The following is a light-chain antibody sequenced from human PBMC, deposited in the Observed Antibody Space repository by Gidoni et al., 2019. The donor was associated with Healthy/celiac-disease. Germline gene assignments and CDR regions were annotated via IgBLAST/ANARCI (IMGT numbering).Light chain of an antibody. V-gene: IGLV2-11*01. CDR1: SSDVGCYNS. CDR3: CSYAGSYTWV. CDR2: DVS. J-gene: IGLJ2*01. Sequence: QSALTQPRSVSGSPGQSVTISCTGTSSDVGCYNSVSWYQQPPGKAPKPMIYDVSKRPSGFPDRFSGSKSGNTASLTISGLQAEDEADYYCCSYAGSYTWVFGGGTKLTVL.